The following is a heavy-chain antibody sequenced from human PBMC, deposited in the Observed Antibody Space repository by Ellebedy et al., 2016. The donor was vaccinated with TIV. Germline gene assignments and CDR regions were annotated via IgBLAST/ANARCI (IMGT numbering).Heavy chain of an antibody. D-gene: IGHD1-26*01. CDR1: GLTFSSYN. V-gene: IGHV3-48*01. Sequence: PGGSLRLSCAASGLTFSSYNMNWVRQAPGKGLEWVSKMSSSSSRVYYADSVKGRFTVSRDNPKNTLYLQMNSLRAEDTAVYYCVRGAGSYHFDYWGQGTLVTV. CDR2: MSSSSSRV. J-gene: IGHJ4*02. CDR3: VRGAGSYHFDY.